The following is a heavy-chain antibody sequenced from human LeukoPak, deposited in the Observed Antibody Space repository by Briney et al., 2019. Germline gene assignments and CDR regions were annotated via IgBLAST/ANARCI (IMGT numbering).Heavy chain of an antibody. V-gene: IGHV4-31*02. CDR3: AREPYYIDAFDI. J-gene: IGHJ3*02. Sequence: LRLSCAASGFTFSSHTMNWVRQAPGKGLEWIGYIFYSGSTYYNPSPTSRVLISVDTSKNQFSLKLSSVTAADTAVYYCAREPYYIDAFDIWGQGTMVTVSS. CDR1: GFTFSSHT. D-gene: IGHD3-10*01. CDR2: IFYSGST.